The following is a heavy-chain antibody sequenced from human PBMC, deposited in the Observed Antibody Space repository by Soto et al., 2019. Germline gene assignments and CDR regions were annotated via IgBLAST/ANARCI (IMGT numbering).Heavy chain of an antibody. J-gene: IGHJ4*02. D-gene: IGHD4-17*01. CDR1: GGSISSYY. Sequence: ETLSLTCTVSGGSISSYYWSWIRQPPGKGLEWIGYISYSGSTNYNSSLKSRVTISVDTSKNQFSLKLSSVTAADTAVYYCARRYGASFDYWGQGTLVTVSS. CDR2: ISYSGST. CDR3: ARRYGASFDY. V-gene: IGHV4-59*01.